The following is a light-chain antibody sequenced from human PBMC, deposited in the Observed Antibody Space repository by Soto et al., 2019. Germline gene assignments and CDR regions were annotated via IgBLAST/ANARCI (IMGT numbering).Light chain of an antibody. CDR2: AAS. V-gene: IGKV1-12*01. Sequence: DIQMTQSPSSVSASVGDRVTITCRASQGISSRLAWYQQKPGKAPNLLIYAASSLQSGVPSRFSGSGSETHFTLTIGSLQPEDFATCYCQQANSFPLTFGGGTKVEIK. CDR3: QQANSFPLT. J-gene: IGKJ4*01. CDR1: QGISSR.